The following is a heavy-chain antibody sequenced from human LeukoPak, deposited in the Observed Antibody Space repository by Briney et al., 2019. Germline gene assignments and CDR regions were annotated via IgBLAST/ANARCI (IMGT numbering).Heavy chain of an antibody. V-gene: IGHV3-15*01. CDR1: GFTFSNAW. Sequence: GGSLRLSCAASGFTFSNAWMSWVRQAPGKGLEWVGRIKSKTDDGTTDYAASVKGRFTISRDDSKNTLYLQMNSLKTEDTAVYYCAKGEYDILTGLSWFDPWGQGTLVTVSS. D-gene: IGHD3-9*01. J-gene: IGHJ5*02. CDR2: IKSKTDDGTT. CDR3: AKGEYDILTGLSWFDP.